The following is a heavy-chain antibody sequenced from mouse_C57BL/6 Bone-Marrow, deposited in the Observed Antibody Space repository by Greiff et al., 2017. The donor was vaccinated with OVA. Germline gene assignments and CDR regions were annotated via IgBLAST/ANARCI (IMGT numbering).Heavy chain of an antibody. V-gene: IGHV1-4*01. CDR3: ARSGDYGGAWFAY. J-gene: IGHJ3*01. CDR1: GYTFTSYT. CDR2: INPSSGYT. Sequence: VQLQQSGAELARPGASVKMSCKASGYTFTSYTMHWVKQRPGQGLEWIGYINPSSGYTKYNQKFKDKATLTADKSSSTAYMQLSSLTSEDSAVEYWARSGDYGGAWFAYWGQGTLVTVSA. D-gene: IGHD2-4*01.